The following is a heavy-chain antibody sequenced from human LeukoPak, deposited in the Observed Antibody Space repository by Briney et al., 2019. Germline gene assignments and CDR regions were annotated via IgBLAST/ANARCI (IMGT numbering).Heavy chain of an antibody. CDR2: ISSSSSYI. Sequence: PGGSLRLSCAASGFTFSSYSMNWVRQAPGKGLEWVPSISSSSSYIYYADSVKGRSTISRDNAKNSLYLQMNSLRAEDAAVYYCASLLSLAGKFGLAAQDKPSWGQGTLVTVSS. V-gene: IGHV3-21*01. J-gene: IGHJ5*02. CDR3: ASLLSLAGKFGLAAQDKPS. CDR1: GFTFSSYS. D-gene: IGHD6-13*01.